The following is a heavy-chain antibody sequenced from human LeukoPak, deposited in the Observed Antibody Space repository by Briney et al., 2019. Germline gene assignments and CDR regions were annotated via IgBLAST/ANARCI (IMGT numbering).Heavy chain of an antibody. Sequence: QAGGSLRLSCAASGLTVSSNYMSWVRQAPGKGLEWVSVIYRGGPTYYADSAKGRFTISRDNSKNTLYLQMNSLRAEDTAVYYCARDSYVDSEAVCWFDPWGQGTLVTVSS. J-gene: IGHJ5*02. D-gene: IGHD4-17*01. V-gene: IGHV3-66*01. CDR3: ARDSYVDSEAVCWFDP. CDR2: IYRGGPT. CDR1: GLTVSSNY.